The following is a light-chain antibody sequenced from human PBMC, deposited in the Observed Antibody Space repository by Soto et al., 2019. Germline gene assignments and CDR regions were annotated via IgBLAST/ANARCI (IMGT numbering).Light chain of an antibody. CDR3: AAWDDTLNGRYV. CDR2: ADN. J-gene: IGLJ1*01. CDR1: NSNIGINT. V-gene: IGLV1-44*01. Sequence: QSVLTQPPSASGTPGQRVTISCSGSNSNIGINTLSWYQQVHGTAPRVLIYADNQRPSGVPDRFSGSKSGTSASLAISWLQSEDEAAYYCAAWDDTLNGRYVFGTGTKLTVL.